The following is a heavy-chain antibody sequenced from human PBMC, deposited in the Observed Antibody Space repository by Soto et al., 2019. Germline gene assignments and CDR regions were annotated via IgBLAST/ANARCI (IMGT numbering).Heavy chain of an antibody. D-gene: IGHD1-26*01. J-gene: IGHJ3*02. Sequence: QVQLVQSGAEVKKPGASVKVSCKASGYTFTSYGISWVRQAPGQGLEWMGWISDYNGNTNYAQKLQGRLTMTTDTSKSTAYMELRSMRSDNKAVHYCARAPGEYRGIYERQHDAIAMWCQGTMVTVSS. CDR3: ARAPGEYRGIYERQHDAIAM. V-gene: IGHV1-18*01. CDR2: ISDYNGNT. CDR1: GYTFTSYG.